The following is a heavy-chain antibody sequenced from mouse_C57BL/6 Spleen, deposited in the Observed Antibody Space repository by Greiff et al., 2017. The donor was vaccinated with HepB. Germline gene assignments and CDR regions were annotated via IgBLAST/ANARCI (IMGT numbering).Heavy chain of an antibody. CDR2: IDPETGGT. CDR1: GYTFTDYE. J-gene: IGHJ3*01. CDR3: TRSGYYEYDARFSY. V-gene: IGHV1-15*01. D-gene: IGHD2-4*01. Sequence: QVQLQQSGAELVRPGASVTLSCKASGYTFTDYEMHWVKQTPVHGLEWIGAIDPETGGTAYKQKFKGKGILTADKSSSTAYMELRSLTSEDSAVYYCTRSGYYEYDARFSYWGAVALVT.